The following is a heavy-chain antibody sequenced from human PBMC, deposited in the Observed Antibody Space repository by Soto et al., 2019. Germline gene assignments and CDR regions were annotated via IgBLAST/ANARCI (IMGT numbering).Heavy chain of an antibody. CDR2: IYHTGST. CDR3: AREGKGFDFWSGKGYMDV. CDR1: GGSISSFY. Sequence: SETLSLTCTVSGGSISSFYWSWIRQPPGTGLEWIGYIYHTGSTNYNPSLKSRVTISLDTSKNQFSLKLNSVTAADTAVYYCAREGKGFDFWSGKGYMDVWGKGITVTVSS. J-gene: IGHJ6*03. V-gene: IGHV4-59*01. D-gene: IGHD3-3*01.